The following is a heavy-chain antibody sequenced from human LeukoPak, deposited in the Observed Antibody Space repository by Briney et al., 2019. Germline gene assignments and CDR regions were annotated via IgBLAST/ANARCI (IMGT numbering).Heavy chain of an antibody. Sequence: GASVKVSCKASGYTFTSYDINWVRQAAGQGLEWMGWTNPNSGNTGYAQKFQGRVTMTRNTSISTAYMELSSLRSEDTAVYYCARVGLQYYYYYYMDVWGKGTTVTVSS. CDR2: TNPNSGNT. CDR1: GYTFTSYD. CDR3: ARVGLQYYYYYYMDV. V-gene: IGHV1-8*01. J-gene: IGHJ6*03.